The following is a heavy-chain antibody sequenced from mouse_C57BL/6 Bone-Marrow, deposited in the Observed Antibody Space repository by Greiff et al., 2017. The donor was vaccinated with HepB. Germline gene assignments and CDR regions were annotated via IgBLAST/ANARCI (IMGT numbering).Heavy chain of an antibody. V-gene: IGHV2-5*01. CDR1: GFSLTSYG. CDR2: IWRGGST. Sequence: VQRVESGPGLVQPSQSLSITCTVSGFSLTSYGVHWVRQSPGKGLEWLGVIWRGGSTDYNAAFMSRLSITKDNSKSQVFFKMNSLQADDTAIYYCAKNWGGNYAMDYWGQGTSVTVSS. J-gene: IGHJ4*01. CDR3: AKNWGGNYAMDY.